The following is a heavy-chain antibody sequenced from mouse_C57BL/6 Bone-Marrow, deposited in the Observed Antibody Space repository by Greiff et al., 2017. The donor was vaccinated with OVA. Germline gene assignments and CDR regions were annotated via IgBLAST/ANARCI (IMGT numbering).Heavy chain of an antibody. J-gene: IGHJ4*01. CDR2: ISGGGGNT. CDR1: GFTFSSYT. CDR3: ARPIYPTWMDY. Sequence: EVKLMESGGGLVKPGGSLKLSCAASGFTFSSYTMSWVRQTPEKRLEWVATISGGGGNTYYPDSVKGRFTISRDNAKNTLYLQMSSLRSEDTAVYYCARPIYPTWMDYWGQGTSVTVSS. V-gene: IGHV5-9*04.